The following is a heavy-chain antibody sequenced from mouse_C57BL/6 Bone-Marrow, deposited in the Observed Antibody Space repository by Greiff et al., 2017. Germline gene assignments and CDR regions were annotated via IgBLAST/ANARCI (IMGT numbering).Heavy chain of an antibody. CDR3: ARGSYDYDELLAMDY. V-gene: IGHV3-1*01. J-gene: IGHJ4*01. D-gene: IGHD2-4*01. CDR2: ISYSGST. CDR1: GYSITSGYD. Sequence: EVKLVESGPGMVKPSQSLSLTCTVTGYSITSGYDWHWIRHFPGNKLEWMGYISYSGSTNYNPSLKSRISITHDTSKNHFFLKLNSVTTEDTATYYCARGSYDYDELLAMDYWGQGTSVTVSS.